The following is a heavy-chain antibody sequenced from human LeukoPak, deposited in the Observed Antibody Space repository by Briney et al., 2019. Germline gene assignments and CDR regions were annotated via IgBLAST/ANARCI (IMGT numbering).Heavy chain of an antibody. V-gene: IGHV3-30-3*01. CDR3: ARVQYDSIGYNFDY. J-gene: IGHJ4*02. D-gene: IGHD3-22*01. CDR2: ISYDGSNK. Sequence: GRSLRLSCAASGFTFSSYAMHWVRQAPGKGLEWVAVISYDGSNKYYADSVKGRFTISRDNSKNTLYLQMNSLRAEDTAVYYCARVQYDSIGYNFDYWGQGTLVTVSS. CDR1: GFTFSSYA.